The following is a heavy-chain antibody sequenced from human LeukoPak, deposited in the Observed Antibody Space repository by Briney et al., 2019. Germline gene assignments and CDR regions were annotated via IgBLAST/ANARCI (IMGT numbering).Heavy chain of an antibody. CDR1: GFTFSTYS. J-gene: IGHJ4*02. CDR2: IWNDGSNE. D-gene: IGHD2-15*01. V-gene: IGHV3-33*08. CDR3: ARDGPNCSGGNCYSGTLDY. Sequence: PAGSLRLSCAASGFTFSTYSMKWVRQAPGKGREWVALIWNDGSNEHYAFSVKGRLAISRDDSKNALYLQMNSLTAEDTAVYYCARDGPNCSGGNCYSGTLDYWGQGTLVTVSS.